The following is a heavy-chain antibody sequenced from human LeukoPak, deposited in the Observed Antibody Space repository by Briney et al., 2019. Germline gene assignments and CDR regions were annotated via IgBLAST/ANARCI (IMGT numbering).Heavy chain of an antibody. CDR2: IYSGGST. CDR1: GFTVSSNY. J-gene: IGHJ5*01. D-gene: IGHD6-19*01. Sequence: PGGSLRLSCAASGFTVSSNYMSWVRQAPGKGLEWVSVIYSGGSTYYADSVKGRFTISRDNSKNTLYLQMSSLRAEDTAVYYCVNAYSSGWFDYWGQGTLVTVSS. V-gene: IGHV3-53*05. CDR3: VNAYSSGWFDY.